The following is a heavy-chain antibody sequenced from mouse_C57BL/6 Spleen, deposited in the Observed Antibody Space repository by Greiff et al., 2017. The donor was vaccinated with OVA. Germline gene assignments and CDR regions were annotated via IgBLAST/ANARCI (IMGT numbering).Heavy chain of an antibody. CDR2: ISYDGSN. J-gene: IGHJ1*03. V-gene: IGHV3-6*01. Sequence: VQLKESGPGLVKPSQSLSLTCSVTGYSITSGYYWNWIRQFPGNKLEWMGYISYDGSNNYNPSLKNRISITRDTSKNQFFLKLNSVTTEDTATYYCALTGTWYFDVWGTGTTVTVSS. D-gene: IGHD4-1*01. CDR3: ALTGTWYFDV. CDR1: GYSITSGYY.